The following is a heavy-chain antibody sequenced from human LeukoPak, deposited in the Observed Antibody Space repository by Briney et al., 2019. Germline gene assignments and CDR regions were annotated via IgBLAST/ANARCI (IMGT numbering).Heavy chain of an antibody. CDR2: IYSGGDT. D-gene: IGHD5-12*01. CDR1: GFTVSSNY. CDR3: ARASGYSGNDLFDY. J-gene: IGHJ4*02. Sequence: GGSLRLSCAASGFTVSSNYMSWVRQAPGKGLEWVSVIYSGGDTYYADSVKGRFTISKDNSKNTLYLQMNTLRAEDTAVYYCARASGYSGNDLFDYWGQGTLVTVSS. V-gene: IGHV3-53*01.